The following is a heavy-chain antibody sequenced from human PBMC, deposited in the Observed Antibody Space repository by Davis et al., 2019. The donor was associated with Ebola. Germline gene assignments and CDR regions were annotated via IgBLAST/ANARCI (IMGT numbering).Heavy chain of an antibody. V-gene: IGHV1-2*06. J-gene: IGHJ4*02. CDR3: ARGHNYAHEY. D-gene: IGHD4-11*01. CDR1: GYTFTDYN. CDR2: VILKSGAT. Sequence: ASVKVSCKASGYTFTDYNIHWMRQAPGQGLEWLGRVILKSGATNYAQTFQGRVTMTRDTSISTVYMELSSLRYDDTADYYCARGHNYAHEYWGQGTLVTVSS.